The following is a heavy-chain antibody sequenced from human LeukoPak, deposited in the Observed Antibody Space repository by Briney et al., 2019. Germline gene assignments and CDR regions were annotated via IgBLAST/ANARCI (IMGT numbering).Heavy chain of an antibody. D-gene: IGHD2-15*01. J-gene: IGHJ3*02. CDR2: INTNTGNP. Sequence: GASVKVSCKAAGYTFTSYGMNWVRQAPGQGREGMEWINTNTGNPTYAQGFTGGVVCSLDTSVSTAYLQISSLKPEDTAVCYCARDYGGGWYSFDIWGQGTMVTVSS. V-gene: IGHV7-4-1*02. CDR1: GYTFTSYG. CDR3: ARDYGGGWYSFDI.